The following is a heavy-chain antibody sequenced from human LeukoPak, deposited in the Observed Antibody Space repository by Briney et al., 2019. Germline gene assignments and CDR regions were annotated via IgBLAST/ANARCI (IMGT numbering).Heavy chain of an antibody. J-gene: IGHJ4*02. CDR2: IKQDGSEK. CDR3: ARDPGPRVPPGSYSDY. CDR1: GFTFSAYS. D-gene: IGHD1-26*01. V-gene: IGHV3-7*01. Sequence: GGSLRLSCVASGFTFSAYSMSWVRQAPGEGLEWVANIKQDGSEKYYVGSVKGRFTISRDNAKNSLYLQMNSLRAEDTAVYYCARDPGPRVPPGSYSDYWGQGTLVTVSS.